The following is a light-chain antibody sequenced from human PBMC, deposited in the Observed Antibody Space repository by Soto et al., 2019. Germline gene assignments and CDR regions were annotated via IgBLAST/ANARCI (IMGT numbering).Light chain of an antibody. Sequence: DIQVTQSPASLASFLVDIVTIPCRASQSISSYLNWYQQKPGKAPKLLIYAASSLQSGVPSRFSGSGSGTDFTLTISRLETEDFAVYYCQQYGSSGTFGQGTKVDIK. CDR1: QSISSY. V-gene: IGKV1-39*01. J-gene: IGKJ1*01. CDR3: QQYGSSGT. CDR2: AAS.